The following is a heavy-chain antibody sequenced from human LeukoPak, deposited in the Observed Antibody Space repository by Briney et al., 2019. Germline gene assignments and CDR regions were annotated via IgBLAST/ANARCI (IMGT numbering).Heavy chain of an antibody. CDR3: TTGTMPR. Sequence: GGSLRLSCVASGFTFSDTWMSWVRQAPGKGLEWIGRIKSKTDGEIIDYAAPVRDRFTISRDDSKNTLYLQMNSLKIEDTAVYNCTTGTMPRWGQGTLVTVSS. CDR1: GFTFSDTW. J-gene: IGHJ4*02. CDR2: IKSKTDGEII. D-gene: IGHD1/OR15-1a*01. V-gene: IGHV3-15*01.